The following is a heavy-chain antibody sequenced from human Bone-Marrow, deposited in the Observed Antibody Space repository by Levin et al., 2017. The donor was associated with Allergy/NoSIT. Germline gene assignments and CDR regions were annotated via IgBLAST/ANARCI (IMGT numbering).Heavy chain of an antibody. Sequence: ASVKVSCQASGYTFTAWNMHWVRQAPGQGLEWMGWINPNTGDTGYALRFQGRVTMTRDTSLNTAYMELSGLRSDDTAVYYCATLGYCSTPTCSPKWFDPWGQGTLVTVSS. V-gene: IGHV1-2*02. D-gene: IGHD2-2*01. CDR2: INPNTGDT. CDR3: ATLGYCSTPTCSPKWFDP. J-gene: IGHJ5*02. CDR1: GYTFTAWN.